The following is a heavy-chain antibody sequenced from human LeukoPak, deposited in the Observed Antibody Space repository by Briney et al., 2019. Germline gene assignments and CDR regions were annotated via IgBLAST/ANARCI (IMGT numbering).Heavy chain of an antibody. CDR3: AGASSSGWYADY. D-gene: IGHD6-19*01. J-gene: IGHJ4*02. V-gene: IGHV4-59*01. CDR1: GGSISSYY. CDR2: MSYSGDT. Sequence: SETLSLTCTVSGGSISSYYWSWIRQPPGKGLEWIGYMSYSGDTNYNPSLKSRVTVSVDTSKNEFSLKLSSVTAADTAMYYCAGASSSGWYADYWGQGTLVTVSS.